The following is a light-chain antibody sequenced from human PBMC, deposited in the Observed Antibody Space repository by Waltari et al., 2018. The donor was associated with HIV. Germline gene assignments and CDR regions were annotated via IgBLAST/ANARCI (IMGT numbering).Light chain of an antibody. CDR1: GSNLANNY. J-gene: IGLJ3*02. V-gene: IGLV1-51*01. CDR3: GTWDSSLNAGV. CDR2: DND. Sequence: QSMLTQPPSVSAAPGQKVTISCSGTGSNLANNYVSWYQHLPGAAPKLVIYDNDTRPSGIPDRVAGSKSGASATLVITGLQTGDEGDYYCGTWDSSLNAGVFGGGTKLTVL.